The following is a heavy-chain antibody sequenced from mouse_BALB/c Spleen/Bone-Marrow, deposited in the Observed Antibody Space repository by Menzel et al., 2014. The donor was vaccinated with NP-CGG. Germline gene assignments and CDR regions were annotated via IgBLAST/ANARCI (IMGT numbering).Heavy chain of an antibody. J-gene: IGHJ2*01. V-gene: IGHV5-6-3*01. CDR2: INSNGGST. D-gene: IGHD2-1*01. CDR1: GFTFSSYG. CDR3: ARGNYGNYVDYFDY. Sequence: EVKLVESGGGLVQPGGSLKLSCAASGFTFSSYGMSWVRQTPDKRLELVASINSNGGSTYYPDSVKGRFTISRDNAKNTLSLQMSSLKSEDTAMYYCARGNYGNYVDYFDYWAKAPLSQSP.